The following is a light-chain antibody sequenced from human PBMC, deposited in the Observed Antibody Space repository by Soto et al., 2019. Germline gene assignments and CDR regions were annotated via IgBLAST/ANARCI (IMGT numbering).Light chain of an antibody. J-gene: IGKJ2*01. V-gene: IGKV3-15*01. Sequence: EIVMTQSPASLSVSPGDGATLSCRASQSVASNVAWYQQKPGQGPRLLIHGASTRAVGVPARFSGSGSGTDFTRNISSLQSEDFAVYYCQQYHNWPPQYTFGQGTKLQIK. CDR2: GAS. CDR3: QQYHNWPPQYT. CDR1: QSVASN.